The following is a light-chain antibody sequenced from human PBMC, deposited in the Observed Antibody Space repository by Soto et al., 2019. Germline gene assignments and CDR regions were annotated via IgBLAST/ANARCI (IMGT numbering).Light chain of an antibody. CDR3: MQALQTRT. CDR1: QSLLHSNGYNY. V-gene: IGKV2-28*01. J-gene: IGKJ1*01. Sequence: DIVRTQSPLSLPFTPGEPASISCIASQSLLHSNGYNYLDWYLQKPWQSPQLLIYLGSNRSSGVPDRFSGSGSGTDFTLKISRVEAEDVGVYYCMQALQTRTFGQGTKVDIK. CDR2: LGS.